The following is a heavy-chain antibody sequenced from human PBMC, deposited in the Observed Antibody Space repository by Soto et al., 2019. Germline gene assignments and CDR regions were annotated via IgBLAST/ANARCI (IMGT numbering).Heavy chain of an antibody. CDR3: AKDGSWATPDY. J-gene: IGHJ4*02. CDR2: ISYDGSNK. D-gene: IGHD6-13*01. CDR1: GFTFSSYG. Sequence: PGGSLRLSCAAPGFTFSSYGMHWVRQAPGKGLEWVAVISYDGSNKYYADSVKGRFTISRDNSKNTLYLQMNSLRAEDTAVYYCAKDGSWATPDYWGQGTLVTVSS. V-gene: IGHV3-30*18.